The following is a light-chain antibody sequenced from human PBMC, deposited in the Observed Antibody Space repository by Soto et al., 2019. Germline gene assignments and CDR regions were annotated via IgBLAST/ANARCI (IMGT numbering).Light chain of an antibody. J-gene: IGLJ2*01. CDR3: QTWGTGIRV. Sequence: QSVLTQSPSASASLGASVKLTCTLSSGHSDYAIAWHQQQPEKGPRYLMKLNNDGSHSKGDGIPDRFSGSSSGADRYLTISSLQSEDEADYYCQTWGTGIRVFGGGTKLTVL. CDR2: LNNDGSH. V-gene: IGLV4-69*01. CDR1: SGHSDYA.